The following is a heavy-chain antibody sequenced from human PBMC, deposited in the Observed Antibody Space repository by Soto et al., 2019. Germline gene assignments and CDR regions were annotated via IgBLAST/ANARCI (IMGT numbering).Heavy chain of an antibody. V-gene: IGHV3-23*01. D-gene: IGHD6-19*01. CDR3: AKGGGLDDY. CDR2: ISATDGST. J-gene: IGHJ4*02. CDR1: GFTFSNYD. Sequence: EVQLLESGGGLVQPGGSLRLSCAASGFTFSNYDMSWVRQAPGKGLEWVSVISATDGSTNYADSVQGRFTISRDNSKNTLYLQMNGLGAEDTAVYYCAKGGGLDDYGGQGTLVTVSA.